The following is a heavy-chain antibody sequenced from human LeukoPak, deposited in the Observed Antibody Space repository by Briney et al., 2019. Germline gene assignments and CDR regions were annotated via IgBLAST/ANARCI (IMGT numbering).Heavy chain of an antibody. V-gene: IGHV3-7*01. CDR2: IKQDGSEK. J-gene: IGHJ4*02. CDR1: GFTFSSYW. CDR3: ARINTVRGPYWGNYFDY. Sequence: GGSLRLSCAVSGFTFSSYWMSWVRQAPGKGLEWVANIKQDGSEKYYVDSVKGRFTISRDNAKNSLYLQMNSLRVEDTAVYYCARINTVRGPYWGNYFDYWGQGTLVTVFS. D-gene: IGHD3-10*01.